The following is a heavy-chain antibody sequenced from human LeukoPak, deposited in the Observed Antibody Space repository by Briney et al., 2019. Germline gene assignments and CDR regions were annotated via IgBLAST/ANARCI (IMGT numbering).Heavy chain of an antibody. J-gene: IGHJ4*02. CDR3: AKVSGVFIVGAYDY. Sequence: GGSLRLSCAASGFTFSSYGMHWVRQAPGKGLEWVAVISYDGSNKYYADSVKGRFTISRDNSKNTLYLQMNSLRAEDTAVYYCAKVSGVFIVGAYDYWGKGTLVTVSS. CDR2: ISYDGSNK. V-gene: IGHV3-30*18. CDR1: GFTFSSYG. D-gene: IGHD1-26*01.